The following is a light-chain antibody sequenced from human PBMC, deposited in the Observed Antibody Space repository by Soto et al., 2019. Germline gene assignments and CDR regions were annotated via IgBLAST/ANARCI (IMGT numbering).Light chain of an antibody. CDR2: GTN. CDR3: LSDYASLSLST. J-gene: IGLJ2*01. Sequence: QSVLTQPPSVSGAPGQRVTISCTGSSSNIGAGHDVPWYLQLPGSAPKLLIYGTNNRRSGVPDRFSGSKSGTSASLAITGLQAEDEAVYYCLSDYASLSLSTVGGGSKLAV. CDR1: SSNIGAGHD. V-gene: IGLV1-40*01.